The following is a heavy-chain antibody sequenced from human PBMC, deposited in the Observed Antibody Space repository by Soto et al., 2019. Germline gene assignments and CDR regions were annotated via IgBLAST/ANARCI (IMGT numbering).Heavy chain of an antibody. D-gene: IGHD1-7*01. J-gene: IGHJ3*01. CDR3: AKDSSWNYVLGAFDF. CDR1: GFTFDTYW. CDR2: VSGSGDNT. Sequence: PGGSLRLSYAASGFTFDTYWMNWVRQAPGKGLVWLSAVSGSGDNTYYADFVEGRFTISRDDSKNTLYLQMSSLRADDTAVYYCAKDSSWNYVLGAFDFWGQGTMVTVS. V-gene: IGHV3-23*01.